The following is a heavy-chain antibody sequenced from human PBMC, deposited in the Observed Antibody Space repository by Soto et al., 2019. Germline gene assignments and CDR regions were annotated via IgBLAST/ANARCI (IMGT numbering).Heavy chain of an antibody. D-gene: IGHD3-22*01. CDR2: INHSGSI. J-gene: IGHJ5*01. CDR3: STRAYDTNGYYRFDP. CDR1: GYSISTGFN. Sequence: SETLSLTCAVSGYSISTGFNWAWIRQPPGKGLEWIGSINHSGSINYSPSLKSRVTISLDTSKNQFSLTLSAVTAADTAMYYCSTRAYDTNGYYRFDPWGQGTLVTVSS. V-gene: IGHV4-38-2*01.